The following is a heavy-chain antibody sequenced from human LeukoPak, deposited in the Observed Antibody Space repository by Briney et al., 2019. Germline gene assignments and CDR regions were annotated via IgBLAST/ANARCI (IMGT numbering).Heavy chain of an antibody. CDR2: INPNSGGT. D-gene: IGHD6-19*01. Sequence: GASVKVSCKASGYTFTGYYMHWVRQAPGQGLEWMGRINPNSGGTNYAQKFQGRVTMTRDTSISTAYKELSRLGSDDAAVYYCARADEWLVLFDYWGQGTLVTVSS. J-gene: IGHJ4*02. CDR3: ARADEWLVLFDY. CDR1: GYTFTGYY. V-gene: IGHV1-2*06.